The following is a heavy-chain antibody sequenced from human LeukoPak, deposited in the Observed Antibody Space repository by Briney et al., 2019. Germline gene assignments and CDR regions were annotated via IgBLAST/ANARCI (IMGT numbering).Heavy chain of an antibody. Sequence: GGSLRLSCAASGFTFSSYSMNWVRQAPGKGLEWVSYISSSSSTIYYADSVKGRFTISRDNAKNSLYLQMNSLRAEDTAVYYCAIDQEYYYDSSGYYFTTHYYFDYWGQGTLVTVSS. V-gene: IGHV3-48*04. CDR2: ISSSSSTI. J-gene: IGHJ4*02. CDR3: AIDQEYYYDSSGYYFTTHYYFDY. CDR1: GFTFSSYS. D-gene: IGHD3-22*01.